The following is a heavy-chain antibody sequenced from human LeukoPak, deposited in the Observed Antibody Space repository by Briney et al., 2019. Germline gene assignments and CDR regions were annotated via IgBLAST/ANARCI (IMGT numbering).Heavy chain of an antibody. Sequence: AASVKVSCKASGYTFTNYDINWVRQATGQGLEWMGYMNPNSGNTGYAQKFQGRVTMTRDTSTSTVYMELSSLRSEDTAVYYCARTGYSSGSYYYYYMDVWGKGTTVTVSS. CDR2: MNPNSGNT. CDR3: ARTGYSSGSYYYYYMDV. V-gene: IGHV1-8*02. CDR1: GYTFTNYD. J-gene: IGHJ6*03. D-gene: IGHD6-19*01.